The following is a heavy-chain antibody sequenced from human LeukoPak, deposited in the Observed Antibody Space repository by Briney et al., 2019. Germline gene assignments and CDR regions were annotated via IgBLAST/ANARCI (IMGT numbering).Heavy chain of an antibody. D-gene: IGHD2-2*01. J-gene: IGHJ6*03. Sequence: KPSETLSLTCTVSGGSISSGSYYWSWTRQPAGKGLEWIGRIYTSGSTNYNPSLKSRVTISVVTSKNQFSLKLSSVTAADTAVYYCARDQIGYCSSTSCIYYYYMDVWGKGTTVTVSS. CDR3: ARDQIGYCSSTSCIYYYYMDV. CDR2: IYTSGST. CDR1: GGSISSGSYY. V-gene: IGHV4-61*02.